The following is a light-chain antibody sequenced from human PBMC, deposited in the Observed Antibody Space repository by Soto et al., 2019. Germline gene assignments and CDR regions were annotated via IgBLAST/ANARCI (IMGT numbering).Light chain of an antibody. CDR1: QSVGRF. V-gene: IGKV3-11*01. J-gene: IGKJ4*01. CDR3: QQRTDRNPLT. CDR2: SAS. Sequence: EIVLTQSPATLSLAPGDAATLSCRASQSVGRFVAWYQQKPGQAPRLLIYSASARATGIPGRFTGGGYGTDFPLTISSREPEDFAIYYCQQRTDRNPLTFGRGTRVEI.